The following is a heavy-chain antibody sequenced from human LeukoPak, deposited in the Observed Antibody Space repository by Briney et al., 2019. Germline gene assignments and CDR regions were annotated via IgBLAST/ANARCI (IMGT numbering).Heavy chain of an antibody. CDR3: ARGYNWNYQNAFDI. CDR1: GFTFSSYA. J-gene: IGHJ3*02. D-gene: IGHD1-7*01. V-gene: IGHV3-23*01. CDR2: LSGSGGST. Sequence: GGSLRLSCAASGFTFSSYAMNWVRQAPGKGLQWVSALSGSGGSTYYADSVKGRFTIFRDNSKNTMYLQMNSLRAEDTALYYCARGYNWNYQNAFDIWGQGTMVTVSS.